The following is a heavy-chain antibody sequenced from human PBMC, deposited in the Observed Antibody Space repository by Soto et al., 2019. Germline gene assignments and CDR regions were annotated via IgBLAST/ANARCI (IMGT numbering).Heavy chain of an antibody. CDR2: IWNDGTNK. D-gene: IGHD2-15*01. J-gene: IGHJ3*02. Sequence: QVQLVESGGGVVQPGRSLRLSCAASGFTFSNYGMHWVRQAPGKGVEWVAVIWNDGTNKYYVDSVRGRFTISRDDSKNPRYLEMNGLRAEDTGVYYCAKDMAAAAHQGEAVDIWGLGTMVSVSA. CDR3: AKDMAAAAHQGEAVDI. V-gene: IGHV3-33*03. CDR1: GFTFSNYG.